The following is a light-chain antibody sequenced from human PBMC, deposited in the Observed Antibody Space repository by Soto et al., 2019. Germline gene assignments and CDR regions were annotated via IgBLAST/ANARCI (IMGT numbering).Light chain of an antibody. CDR3: QQYASSLT. Sequence: EIVLTQSPGSLSLSLGERATLSCRASQSVDSAFFAWYQQKPGQPPRLLMYGASRRATGIPDRFSGSGSGPDFTLTISRLEAEDFAVYYCQQYASSLTFGQGTKVEI. V-gene: IGKV3-20*01. J-gene: IGKJ1*01. CDR2: GAS. CDR1: QSVDSAF.